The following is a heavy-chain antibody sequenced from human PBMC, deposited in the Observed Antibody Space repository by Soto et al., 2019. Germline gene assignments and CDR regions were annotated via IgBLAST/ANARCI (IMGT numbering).Heavy chain of an antibody. D-gene: IGHD1-7*01. V-gene: IGHV3-23*01. Sequence: EVQLLESGGGLVHPGGSLRLSCEASGFTFSSYAMNWVRQGPGKGLEWVSTISGTGGTTKYADSVKGRFTISRDNSKNTLYLQMNSLRAEDPAVFYCAKETGTYSFYLYSWGQGTPVTVSS. J-gene: IGHJ4*02. CDR1: GFTFSSYA. CDR3: AKETGTYSFYLYS. CDR2: ISGTGGTT.